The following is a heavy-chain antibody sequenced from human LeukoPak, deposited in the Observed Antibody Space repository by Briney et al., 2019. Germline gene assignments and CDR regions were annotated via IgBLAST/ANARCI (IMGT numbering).Heavy chain of an antibody. Sequence: GGSLRLSCAASGFTFSDYYMSWIRQAPGKGLEWVSYISSSSSYTNYADSVKGRFTISRDNAKNSLSLQMSTLTVEDTAVYYCARDVAYSAFDYWGQGTLVTVSS. D-gene: IGHD4-11*01. CDR1: GFTFSDYY. CDR3: ARDVAYSAFDY. V-gene: IGHV3-11*05. CDR2: ISSSSSYT. J-gene: IGHJ4*02.